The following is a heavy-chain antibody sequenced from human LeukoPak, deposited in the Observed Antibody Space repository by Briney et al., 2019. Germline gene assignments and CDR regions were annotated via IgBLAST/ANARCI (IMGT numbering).Heavy chain of an antibody. CDR3: ARYTAMAIGGFDP. D-gene: IGHD5-18*01. J-gene: IGHJ5*02. Sequence: ASVKVSCKASGYTFTGYYMHWVRQAPGQGLEWMGWINPNSGGTNYAQKFQGRVTMTRDTSISTAYMELSRLRSDDTAVYYCARYTAMAIGGFDPWGQGTLVTVSS. CDR2: INPNSGGT. V-gene: IGHV1-2*02. CDR1: GYTFTGYY.